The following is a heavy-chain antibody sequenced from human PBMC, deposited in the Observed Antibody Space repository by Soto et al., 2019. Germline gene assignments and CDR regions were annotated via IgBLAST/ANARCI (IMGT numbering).Heavy chain of an antibody. D-gene: IGHD3-10*01. CDR1: GYTFTGYY. V-gene: IGHV1-2*02. J-gene: IGHJ4*02. CDR3: ARDGVLLWFGDEYYFDY. Sequence: GASVKVSCKASGYTFTGYYMHWVRQAPGQGLEWMGWINPNSGGTNYAQKFQGRVTMTRDTSISTAYMELSRLRSDDTAVYYCARDGVLLWFGDEYYFDYWGQGTLVTV. CDR2: INPNSGGT.